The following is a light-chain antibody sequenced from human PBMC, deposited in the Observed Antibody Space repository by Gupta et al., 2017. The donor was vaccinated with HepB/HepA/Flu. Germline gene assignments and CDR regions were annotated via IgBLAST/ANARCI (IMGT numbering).Light chain of an antibody. Sequence: HSVLTQPPSVSGAPGQRVTISCTGSSSNIGAGYDVPWYQQLPGTAPKFLIYGNTNRPSGVPDRFSGSKSGTSASLAITGLQAEDEADYYCQSYDSSLSGWVFGGGTKLTVL. CDR3: QSYDSSLSGWV. V-gene: IGLV1-40*01. CDR2: GNT. CDR1: SSNIGAGYD. J-gene: IGLJ3*02.